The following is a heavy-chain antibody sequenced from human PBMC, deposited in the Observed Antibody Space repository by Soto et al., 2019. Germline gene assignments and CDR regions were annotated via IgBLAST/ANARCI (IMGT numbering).Heavy chain of an antibody. J-gene: IGHJ5*02. V-gene: IGHV1-18*01. CDR1: GYTFTSYG. CDR3: ARDVDGGWFDP. CDR2: ISAYNGNT. Sequence: AAVKVSCKASGYTFTSYGISWVRQAPGQGLEWMGWISAYNGNTNYAQKLQGRVTMTTDTSTSTAYMELRSLRSDDTAVYYCARDVDGGWFDPWGDVTLFTVSS. D-gene: IGHD2-15*01.